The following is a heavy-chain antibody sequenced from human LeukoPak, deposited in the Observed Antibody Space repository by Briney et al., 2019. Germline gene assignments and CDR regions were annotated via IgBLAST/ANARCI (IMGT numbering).Heavy chain of an antibody. Sequence: SETLSLTCTVSGGSISNYYWSWIRQPAGKGLEWIGRKYARGDSNYNPPLQSQVTMSVDTSKNQFSLKLRSVTAADTAVYYCARGRYCSADVCTGGDSFDIWGQGTMVSVSS. D-gene: IGHD2-15*01. V-gene: IGHV4-4*07. CDR1: GGSISNYY. CDR2: KYARGDS. J-gene: IGHJ3*02. CDR3: ARGRYCSADVCTGGDSFDI.